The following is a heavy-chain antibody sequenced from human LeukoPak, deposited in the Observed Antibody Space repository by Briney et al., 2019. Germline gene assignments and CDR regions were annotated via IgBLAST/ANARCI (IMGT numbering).Heavy chain of an antibody. V-gene: IGHV3-74*01. CDR1: GFTLSNHW. D-gene: IGHD3-22*01. Sequence: GGSLRLSCAASGFTLSNHWMRWVRHAPGKGLVWVSRISGDEIWTSYADSVKGRFIISRDNAKDTLYLQMNSLRTEDTAVYYCAREYNSGPKQTDAFDIWGQGTMVTVSS. J-gene: IGHJ3*02. CDR2: ISGDEIWT. CDR3: AREYNSGPKQTDAFDI.